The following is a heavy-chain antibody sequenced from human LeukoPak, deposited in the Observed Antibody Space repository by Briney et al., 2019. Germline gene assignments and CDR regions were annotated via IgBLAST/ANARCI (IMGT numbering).Heavy chain of an antibody. CDR2: IYQRGST. CDR3: ARHAAFAEYQSHLTHFDY. Sequence: PSETLSLTCTVSGGSLSSYYWSWIRQPPGKRLEWIGYIYQRGSTNYNSSLKSRVTISVDTSKNQFSLKLSSVTAADTAVYYCARHAAFAEYQSHLTHFDYWGQGTLVTVSS. CDR1: GGSLSSYY. V-gene: IGHV4-59*08. J-gene: IGHJ4*02. D-gene: IGHD2-2*01.